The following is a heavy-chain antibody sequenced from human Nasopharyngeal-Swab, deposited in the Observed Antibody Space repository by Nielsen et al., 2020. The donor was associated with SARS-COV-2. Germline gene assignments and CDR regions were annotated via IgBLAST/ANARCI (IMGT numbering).Heavy chain of an antibody. J-gene: IGHJ6*02. CDR2: IIPIFGTA. Sequence: WVRHAPGQGLEWMGGIIPIFGTAKYAQKFQGRVTITADESTSTAYMELSRLRSEDTAVYYCAKGNVTLIRGVIENYYYYGMDVWGQGTTVTVSS. D-gene: IGHD3-10*01. V-gene: IGHV1-69*01. CDR3: AKGNVTLIRGVIENYYYYGMDV.